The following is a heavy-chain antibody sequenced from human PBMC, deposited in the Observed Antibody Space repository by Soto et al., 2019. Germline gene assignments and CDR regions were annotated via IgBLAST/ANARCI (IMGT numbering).Heavy chain of an antibody. CDR3: ARGFNGKLLTLGLYYYYGMDV. CDR1: GGTFSSYA. V-gene: IGHV1-69*13. Sequence: GASVKVSCKASGGTFSSYAISWVRQAPGQGLEWMGGIIPIFGTANYAQKFQGRVTITADESTSTAYMELSSLRSEDTAVYYCARGFNGKLLTLGLYYYYGMDVWGQGTTVTVSS. J-gene: IGHJ6*02. D-gene: IGHD1-26*01. CDR2: IIPIFGTA.